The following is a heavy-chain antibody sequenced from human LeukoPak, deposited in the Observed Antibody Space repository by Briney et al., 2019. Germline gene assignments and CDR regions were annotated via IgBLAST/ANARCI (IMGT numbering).Heavy chain of an antibody. CDR3: ARGRQEISMILVVMTGVSYYLDV. V-gene: IGHV4-34*01. D-gene: IGHD3-22*01. CDR2: IDPSGST. Sequence: SETLSLTCAVYGGSFSGYYWTWIRQSPGKGLEWIGEIDPSGSTYYNPSLKSRLTISRDTSKNQFSLRLSSVTAADTAVYYCARGRQEISMILVVMTGVSYYLDVWGIGTTVTVS. J-gene: IGHJ6*03. CDR1: GGSFSGYY.